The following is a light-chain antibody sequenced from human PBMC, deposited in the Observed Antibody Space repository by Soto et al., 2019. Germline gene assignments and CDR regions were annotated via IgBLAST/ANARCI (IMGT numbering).Light chain of an antibody. CDR1: QSISSW. CDR2: DAS. J-gene: IGKJ1*01. V-gene: IGKV1-5*01. Sequence: DSQMTLSPSTLTASVGVRVTITCRASQSISSWLAWYQQKPGKAPKLLIYDASSLESGVLSRFSGSGSGTEFTLTISSLQPDDFATYYCQHYNSYSEAFGQGTKVDIK. CDR3: QHYNSYSEA.